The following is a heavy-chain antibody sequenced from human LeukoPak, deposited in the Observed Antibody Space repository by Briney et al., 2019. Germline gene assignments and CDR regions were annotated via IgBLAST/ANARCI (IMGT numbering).Heavy chain of an antibody. Sequence: SETLSLTCTVSGGSISSYYWSWIRQPPGKGLERIGYIYYSGSTNYNPSLKSRVTISVDTSKNQFSLKLSSVTAADTAVYYCARHDFWSGYYTFDYWGQGTLVTVSS. J-gene: IGHJ4*02. V-gene: IGHV4-59*08. CDR1: GGSISSYY. CDR2: IYYSGST. D-gene: IGHD3-3*01. CDR3: ARHDFWSGYYTFDY.